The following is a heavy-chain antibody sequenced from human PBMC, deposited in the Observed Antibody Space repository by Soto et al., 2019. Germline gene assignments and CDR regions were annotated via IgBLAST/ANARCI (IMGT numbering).Heavy chain of an antibody. CDR1: GYTFTSYA. Sequence: GASVKVSCKASGYTFTSYAMHWVRQAPGQRLEWMGWINAGNGNTKYAQKVQGRVTMTTDTSTSTAYMELRSLRSDDTAVYYCAREGPPEDYWGQGTLVTVSS. CDR3: AREGPPEDY. J-gene: IGHJ4*02. V-gene: IGHV1-3*01. CDR2: INAGNGNT.